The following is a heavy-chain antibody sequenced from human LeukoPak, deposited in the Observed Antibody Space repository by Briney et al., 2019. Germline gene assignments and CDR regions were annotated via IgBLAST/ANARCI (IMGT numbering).Heavy chain of an antibody. J-gene: IGHJ4*02. CDR2: LVYDARS. D-gene: IGHD6-19*01. CDR1: GFPFSSYS. Sequence: PGTSLRLSCAASGFPFSSYSMHWVRQAPGKGLEWVARLVYDARSDYANSVKGRFSISRDDSKNTLFLDMSNLRVEDTALYYCARDLSAAFDFWGQGVLVTVSS. CDR3: ARDLSAAFDF. V-gene: IGHV3-33*01.